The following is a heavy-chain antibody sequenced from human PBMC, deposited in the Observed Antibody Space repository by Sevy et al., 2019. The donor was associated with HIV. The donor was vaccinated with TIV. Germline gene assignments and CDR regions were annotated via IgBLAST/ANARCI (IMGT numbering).Heavy chain of an antibody. CDR3: TTDTGISDYDFWSGRDDTFDN. Sequence: GGSLRLSCAASGFTFSNAWMSWVRQAPGKGLEWVGRIKSKTDGGTTDYAAPVKGRFTISTDESKNTLHLQMNSLKTEDTAVYYCTTDTGISDYDFWSGRDDTFDNWGQGTMVTVSS. CDR1: GFTFSNAW. V-gene: IGHV3-15*01. D-gene: IGHD3-3*01. CDR2: IKSKTDGGTT. J-gene: IGHJ3*02.